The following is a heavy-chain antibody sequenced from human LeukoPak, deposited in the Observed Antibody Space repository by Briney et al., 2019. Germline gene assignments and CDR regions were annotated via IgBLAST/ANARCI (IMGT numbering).Heavy chain of an antibody. Sequence: GGSLRLSCAASGVTFRAYWMTWVRQAPGKGPEWVANIKEDGSATYYVDSVKGRFTISRDNAKKSLYLQMNSLRAEDTAVYYCARDRPGYLAYDAWGQGTLVTVSS. CDR2: IKEDGSAT. V-gene: IGHV3-7*04. J-gene: IGHJ5*02. CDR1: GVTFRAYW. D-gene: IGHD3-16*01. CDR3: ARDRPGYLAYDA.